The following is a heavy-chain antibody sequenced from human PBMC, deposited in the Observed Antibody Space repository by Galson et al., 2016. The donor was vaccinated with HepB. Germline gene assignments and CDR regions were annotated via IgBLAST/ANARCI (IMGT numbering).Heavy chain of an antibody. CDR1: GDSVSSNTTT. Sequence: CAISGDSVSSNTTTWNWIRQSPSRGLEWLGRTYYRSRWYNDYAVSVKSRMTISPDTSKNQFSLQLNSVTPGDTAVYYCARRVATVAGTDAFDIWGQGTMVTVSS. J-gene: IGHJ3*02. CDR2: TYYRSRWYN. CDR3: ARRVATVAGTDAFDI. D-gene: IGHD6-19*01. V-gene: IGHV6-1*01.